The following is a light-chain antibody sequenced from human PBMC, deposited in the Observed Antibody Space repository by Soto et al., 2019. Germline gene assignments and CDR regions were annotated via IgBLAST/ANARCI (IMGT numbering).Light chain of an antibody. CDR3: SSYTDTKSLV. Sequence: QSALTKSPSASLSPGQSVTISCTGTSSDIGGYNSVSWYQQHPGKAPKVMIYDVTKRPSGVPDRFSGSKSGNTASLTVSALQAEDEADYYCSSYTDTKSLVFGTGTKVTVL. V-gene: IGLV2-8*01. J-gene: IGLJ1*01. CDR2: DVT. CDR1: SSDIGGYNS.